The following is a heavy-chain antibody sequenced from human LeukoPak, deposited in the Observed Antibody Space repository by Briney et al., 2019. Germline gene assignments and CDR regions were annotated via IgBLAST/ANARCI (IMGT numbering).Heavy chain of an antibody. J-gene: IGHJ4*02. CDR2: IYYSGST. Sequence: SETPSLTCTVSGGSVSSGSYYWSWIRQPPGKGLEWIGYIYYSGSTNYNPSLKSRVTISVDTSKNQFSLKLSSVTAADTAVYYCARGLARGWYSYWGQGTLVTVSS. V-gene: IGHV4-61*01. D-gene: IGHD6-19*01. CDR1: GGSVSSGSYY. CDR3: ARGLARGWYSY.